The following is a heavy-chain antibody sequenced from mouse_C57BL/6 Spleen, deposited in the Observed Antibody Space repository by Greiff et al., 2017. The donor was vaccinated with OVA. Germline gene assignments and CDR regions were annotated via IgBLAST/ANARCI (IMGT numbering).Heavy chain of an antibody. J-gene: IGHJ4*01. Sequence: EVKLEESGGGLVQPGGSMKLSCAASGFTFSDAWMDWVRQSPEKGLEWVAEIRNKANNHATYYAESVKGRFTISRDDSKSSVYLQMNSLRAEDTGIYYCTRELPVRYYYAMDYWGQGTSVTVSS. V-gene: IGHV6-6*01. CDR1: GFTFSDAW. CDR2: IRNKANNHAT. CDR3: TRELPVRYYYAMDY. D-gene: IGHD1-1*01.